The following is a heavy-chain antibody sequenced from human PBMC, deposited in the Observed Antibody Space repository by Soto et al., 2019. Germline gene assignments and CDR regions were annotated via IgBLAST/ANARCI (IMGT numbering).Heavy chain of an antibody. J-gene: IGHJ3*02. CDR3: VRDHLWAFDI. Sequence: EVQLVESGGGLVQPGGSLRLSCAASGFAFSSYTMNWVRQAPGKGLEWISFIGVSSSSMYYADSVKGRFTISRDDARNSLFLQMSSLRAEDTAVYYCVRDHLWAFDIWGQGTMLTVSS. CDR2: IGVSSSSM. V-gene: IGHV3-48*01. CDR1: GFAFSSYT.